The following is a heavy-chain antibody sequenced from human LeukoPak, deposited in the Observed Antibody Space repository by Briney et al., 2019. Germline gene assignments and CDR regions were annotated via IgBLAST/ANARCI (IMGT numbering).Heavy chain of an antibody. V-gene: IGHV7-4-1*02. Sequence: ASVKVSCKASGYTFTSYAMNWVRQAPGQGLEWMGWINTNTGNPTYAQGFTGRFVFSLDTSVSTAYLQISSLKAEDTAVYYCAREGAYSSSWYWGAGGNWFDPWGQGTLVTVSS. J-gene: IGHJ5*02. D-gene: IGHD6-13*01. CDR2: INTNTGNP. CDR3: AREGAYSSSWYWGAGGNWFDP. CDR1: GYTFTSYA.